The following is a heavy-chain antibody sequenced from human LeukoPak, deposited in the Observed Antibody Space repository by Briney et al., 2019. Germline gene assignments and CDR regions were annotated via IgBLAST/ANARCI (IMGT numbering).Heavy chain of an antibody. CDR1: GFTFSGSD. V-gene: IGHV3-73*01. CDR3: ARELRYCSSTSCFDATYYFDY. Sequence: GGSLRLSCAAPGFTFSGSDIHWVRQASGKGLEWVGRVQTKANSYATAYAASLKGRFTISRDDSINTASLQMNSLRAEDTAVYYCARELRYCSSTSCFDATYYFDYWGQGTLVTVSS. D-gene: IGHD2-2*01. CDR2: VQTKANSYAT. J-gene: IGHJ4*02.